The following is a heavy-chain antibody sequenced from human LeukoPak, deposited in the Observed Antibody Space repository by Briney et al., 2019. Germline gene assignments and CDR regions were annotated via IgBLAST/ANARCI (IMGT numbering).Heavy chain of an antibody. Sequence: TSETLSLTCTVSGGSISSSSYYWGWIRQPPGKGLEWIGSIYYSGSTYYNPSLKSRVTISVDTSKNQFSLKLSSVTAADTAVYYCASRGYDSSGYYYDYWGQGTLVTVSS. CDR3: ASRGYDSSGYYYDY. CDR2: IYYSGST. D-gene: IGHD3-22*01. V-gene: IGHV4-39*01. J-gene: IGHJ4*02. CDR1: GGSISSSSYY.